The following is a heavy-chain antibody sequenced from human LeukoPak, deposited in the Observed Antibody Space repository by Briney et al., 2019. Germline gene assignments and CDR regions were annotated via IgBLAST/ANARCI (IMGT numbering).Heavy chain of an antibody. Sequence: KPSGTLSLTCSVSGGSISSTSYYWDWVRQPPGKGPEWIGSIYYSGSTYYNPSLKRRVTISVYTSKNQFSLKLTSVTAADAAVYYCARQDGWSGFDYWGQGALVTVSS. D-gene: IGHD6-19*01. J-gene: IGHJ4*02. CDR3: ARQDGWSGFDY. CDR1: GGSISSTSYY. CDR2: IYYSGST. V-gene: IGHV4-39*01.